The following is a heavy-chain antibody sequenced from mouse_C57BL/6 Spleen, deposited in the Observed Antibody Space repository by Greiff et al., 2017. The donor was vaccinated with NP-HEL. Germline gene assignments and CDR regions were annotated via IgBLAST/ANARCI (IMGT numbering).Heavy chain of an antibody. CDR1: GYSFTDYN. CDR2: INPNYGTT. D-gene: IGHD1-1*01. J-gene: IGHJ2*01. Sequence: VKPGASVKISCKASGYSFTDYNMNWVKQSNGKSLEWIGVINPNYGTTSYNQKFKGKATLTVDQSSSTAYMQLNSMTSEDSAVYYCARDWGYGSSYYFDSWGQGTTLTVPS. V-gene: IGHV1-39*01. CDR3: ARDWGYGSSYYFDS.